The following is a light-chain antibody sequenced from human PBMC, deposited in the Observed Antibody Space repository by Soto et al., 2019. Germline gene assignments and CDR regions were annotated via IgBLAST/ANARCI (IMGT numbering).Light chain of an antibody. CDR3: MQALQTPYT. CDR2: GVS. CDR1: QLFSSN. Sequence: EIVMMQSPATLSVSPGESVTLSCRASQLFSSNLAWYQHKPGQAPRLLIYGVSTRDTGVPDRFSGSEAGTDFTLKISRVEAEDVGVYYCMQALQTPYTFGQGTRLEIK. J-gene: IGKJ5*01. V-gene: IGKV3-15*01.